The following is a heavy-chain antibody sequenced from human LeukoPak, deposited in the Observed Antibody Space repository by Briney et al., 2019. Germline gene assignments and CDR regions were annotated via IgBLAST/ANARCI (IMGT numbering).Heavy chain of an antibody. J-gene: IGHJ6*03. D-gene: IGHD3-3*01. CDR3: ARDGVEDVWSSYGTCKYYYYMDV. Sequence: PGGSLRLSCEAPGVTFSSYWLTWVRQAPGKGLEWGANKKQDGTEKYYVDSVKGRFTISRDNAKNSLYLQMNSLRAEDTAVYYCARDGVEDVWSSYGTCKYYYYMDVWGKGTTVTVSS. CDR2: KKQDGTEK. CDR1: GVTFSSYW. V-gene: IGHV3-7*01.